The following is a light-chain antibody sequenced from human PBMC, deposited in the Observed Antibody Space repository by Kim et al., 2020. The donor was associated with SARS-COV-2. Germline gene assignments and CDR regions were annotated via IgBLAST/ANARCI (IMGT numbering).Light chain of an antibody. CDR3: QSYDSSLTVVV. Sequence: RVNCAGTGSSSNVGAGDDIHCYQQLPGPPPKLLIYANNNRPSGVPDRFSGSKSGTSASLAITGLQAEDEADYYCQSYDSSLTVVVFGGGTQLTVL. J-gene: IGLJ2*01. CDR1: SSNVGAGDD. V-gene: IGLV1-40*01. CDR2: ANN.